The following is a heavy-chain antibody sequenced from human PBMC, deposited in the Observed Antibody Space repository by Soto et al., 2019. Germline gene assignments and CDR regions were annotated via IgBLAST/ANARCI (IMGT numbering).Heavy chain of an antibody. CDR2: ISYDGSNK. D-gene: IGHD2-2*01. CDR3: ARVVQKGPTRRDGTAV. J-gene: IGHJ6*04. V-gene: IGHV3-30-3*01. CDR1: GGTCVDYG. Sequence: LRVWWRAAGGTCVDYGGRWVLQTPVKGLEWVAVISYDGSNKNYADSVKGRFTISRDNSKNTLYLQMNSLRGEDTAVYNCARVVQKGPTRRDGTAVWGKGTTVTVFS.